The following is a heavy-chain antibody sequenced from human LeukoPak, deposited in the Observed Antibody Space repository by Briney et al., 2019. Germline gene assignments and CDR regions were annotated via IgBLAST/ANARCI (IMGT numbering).Heavy chain of an antibody. CDR1: GFTFSSYE. V-gene: IGHV3-48*03. CDR2: ISSSGSTI. CDR3: ARGKGGYDFWSGYYNGFLYYMDV. Sequence: GGSLRLSCAASGFTFSSYEMNWVRQAPGKGLEWVSYISSSGSTIYYADSVKGRFTISRDNAKNSLYLQMNSLRAEDTAVYYCARGKGGYDFWSGYYNGFLYYMDVWGRGTTVTVSS. D-gene: IGHD3-3*01. J-gene: IGHJ6*03.